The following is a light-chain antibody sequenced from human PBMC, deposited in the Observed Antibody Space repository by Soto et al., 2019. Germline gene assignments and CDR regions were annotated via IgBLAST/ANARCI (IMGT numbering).Light chain of an antibody. J-gene: IGKJ1*01. CDR1: QSVSSN. V-gene: IGKV3-15*01. CDR2: DAS. Sequence: EIVMTQSPATLSVSPGERATLSCRASQSVSSNLAWYQQKPGQAPRLLIYDASTRATSIPPRFSGSGSGTEFTLTISSLQSEDFAVYYCQQYDNWPPWTFGQGTTVEIK. CDR3: QQYDNWPPWT.